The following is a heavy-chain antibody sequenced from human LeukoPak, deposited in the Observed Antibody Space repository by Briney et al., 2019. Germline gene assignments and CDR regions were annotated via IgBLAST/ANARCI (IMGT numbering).Heavy chain of an antibody. J-gene: IGHJ5*02. CDR1: GGSFSGYY. D-gene: IGHD3-9*01. CDR2: INHSGST. CDR3: ARLTEYPNWFDP. Sequence: PSETLSLTCAVYGGSFSGYYWSWIRQPPGKGLEWIGEINHSGSTNYNPSLKSRVTISVDTSKNQFSLKLSSVTAADTAVYYCARLTEYPNWFDPWGQGTLVTVSS. V-gene: IGHV4-34*01.